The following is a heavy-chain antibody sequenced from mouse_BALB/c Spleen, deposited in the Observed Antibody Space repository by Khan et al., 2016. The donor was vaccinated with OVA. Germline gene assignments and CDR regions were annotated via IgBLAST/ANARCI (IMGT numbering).Heavy chain of an antibody. J-gene: IGHJ4*01. D-gene: IGHD2-14*01. CDR1: GFSLSRYN. Sequence: VQLQESGPGLVAPSQSLSITCTVSGFSLSRYNIHWVRQPPGKGLEWLGMIWGGGATDYNSTLKSRLSIRKDNSKSQVFLKMNSLQTDDTAMYYCARAYYRYDGYYAMDYWGQGTPVTVSS. CDR2: IWGGGAT. CDR3: ARAYYRYDGYYAMDY. V-gene: IGHV2-6-4*01.